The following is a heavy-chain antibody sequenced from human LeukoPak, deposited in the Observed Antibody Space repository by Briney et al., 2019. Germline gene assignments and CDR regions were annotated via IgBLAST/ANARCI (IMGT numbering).Heavy chain of an antibody. CDR1: GGSISSGGYY. J-gene: IGHJ5*02. V-gene: IGHV4-30-2*01. CDR3: ARPLVLAAAGTGDWFDP. CDR2: IYHSGST. Sequence: PSQTLSLTCTVSGGSISSGGYYWSWIRQPPGKGLEWIGYIYHSGSTYYNPSLKSRVTISVDTSKNQFSLKLSSVTAADTAVYYCARPLVLAAAGTGDWFDPWGQGTLVTVSS. D-gene: IGHD6-13*01.